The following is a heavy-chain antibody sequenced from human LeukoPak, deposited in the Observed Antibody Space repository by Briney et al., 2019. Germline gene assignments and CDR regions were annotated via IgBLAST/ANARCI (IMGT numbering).Heavy chain of an antibody. CDR2: ISYDGSNK. J-gene: IGHJ4*02. D-gene: IGHD3-16*01. CDR3: ARESESAYPDY. Sequence: GGSLRLSCAASGFTFSSYAMHWVRQAPGKGLEWVAVISYDGSNKYYADSVKGRFAISRDNSKNTVYLQMNSLRAEDAALYYCARESESAYPDYWGQGTLVTV. CDR1: GFTFSSYA. V-gene: IGHV3-30*09.